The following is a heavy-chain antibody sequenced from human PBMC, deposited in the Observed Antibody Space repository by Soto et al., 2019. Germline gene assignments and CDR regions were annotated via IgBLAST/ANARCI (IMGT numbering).Heavy chain of an antibody. CDR1: GYTFTSYA. V-gene: IGHV7-4-1*01. D-gene: IGHD5-12*01. CDR2: INTNTGNP. Sequence: GASVKVSCKASGYTFTSYAMNWVRQAPGQGLEWMGWINTNTGNPTYAQGFTGRFVFSLDTSVSTAYLQICSLKAEDTAVYYCAREVSGYDYFYYYYYYMDVWGKGTTVTVSS. J-gene: IGHJ6*03. CDR3: AREVSGYDYFYYYYYYMDV.